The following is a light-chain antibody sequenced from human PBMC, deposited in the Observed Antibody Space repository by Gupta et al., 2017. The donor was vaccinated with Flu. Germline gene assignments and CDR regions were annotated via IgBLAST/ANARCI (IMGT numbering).Light chain of an antibody. V-gene: IGLV2-23*02. J-gene: IGLJ3*02. CDR1: SSDVGTYNL. CDR3: GRYAGNSKWV. CDR2: DVN. Sequence: QYALPQPASVSGSPGQSISISCTGASSDVGTYNLVSWYQQHPGKTPKFIIYDVNKRPSGVSNRFSGSKAGNTASLTISVLQADDEADYYCGRYAGNSKWVFGGGTKVTVL.